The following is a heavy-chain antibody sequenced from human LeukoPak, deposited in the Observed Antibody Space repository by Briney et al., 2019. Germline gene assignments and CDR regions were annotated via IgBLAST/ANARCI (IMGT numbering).Heavy chain of an antibody. CDR1: GFTFSRYT. CDR2: ISGDSKYI. V-gene: IGHV3-21*01. Sequence: GGSLRLSCAGSGFTFSRYTFNWVRQAPGRGLEWVSAISGDSKYIYYTDSVKGRFTISRDNAKNSVFLQMNSLRVEDTAVYYCARAPTVSVEYCSSSSCQADSWGQGTLVTVSS. CDR3: ARAPTVSVEYCSSSSCQADS. J-gene: IGHJ5*01. D-gene: IGHD2-2*01.